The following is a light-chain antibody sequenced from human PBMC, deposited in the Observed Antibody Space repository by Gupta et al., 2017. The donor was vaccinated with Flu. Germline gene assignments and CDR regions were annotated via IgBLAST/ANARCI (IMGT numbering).Light chain of an antibody. J-gene: IGKJ4*01. V-gene: IGKV3-11*01. CDR2: EAS. CDR1: HSVSSY. Sequence: GEIATISWRGSHSVSSYVCWYQQEPGQAPRLLIYEASIRATGVSARFSGSGSGTDITLTISDLEADDVGVYYCQQCSDWLTFGGGTKVEI. CDR3: QQCSDWLT.